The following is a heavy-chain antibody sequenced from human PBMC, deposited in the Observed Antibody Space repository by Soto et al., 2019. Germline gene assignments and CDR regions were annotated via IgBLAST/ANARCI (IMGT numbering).Heavy chain of an antibody. V-gene: IGHV3-30*18. J-gene: IGHJ6*02. D-gene: IGHD6-13*01. CDR2: ISYDGSNK. CDR1: GFTFSSYG. Sequence: GGSLRLSCAASGFTFSSYGMPWVRQAPGKGLEWVAVISYDGSNKYYADSVKGRFTISRDNSKNTLYLQMNSLRAEDTAVYYCAKTDKYSSSWYYYYYGMDVWGQGTTVTVSS. CDR3: AKTDKYSSSWYYYYYGMDV.